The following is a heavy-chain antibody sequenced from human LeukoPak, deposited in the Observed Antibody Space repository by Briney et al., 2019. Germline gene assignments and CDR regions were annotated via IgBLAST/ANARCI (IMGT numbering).Heavy chain of an antibody. V-gene: IGHV5-51*01. Sequence: GESLKISYKGSGYSFTRYYISWVRQMPGKGLEWMGIIYPGDSDTRYSPSFQGQVTISADKSISTAYLQWSSLKASDTAMYYCARYRYCSGGNCYGPDYWGQGTLVTVSS. CDR2: IYPGDSDT. CDR1: GYSFTRYY. D-gene: IGHD2-15*01. J-gene: IGHJ4*02. CDR3: ARYRYCSGGNCYGPDY.